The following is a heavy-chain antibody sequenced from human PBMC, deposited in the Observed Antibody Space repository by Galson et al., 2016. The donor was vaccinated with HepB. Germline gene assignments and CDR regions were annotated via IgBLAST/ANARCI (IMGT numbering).Heavy chain of an antibody. CDR3: VASAYSGYGLPA. D-gene: IGHD5-12*01. CDR1: GHRFTSYG. V-gene: IGHV1-18*01. Sequence: SVTVSCKASGHRFTSYGISWVRQAPGQGLEWMGWSSPYNGNTNYAQKFQGRVTMTTDTSTTTAHLALRNLKSDDTAVYYCVASAYSGYGLPAWVQGTLVTVSS. CDR2: SSPYNGNT. J-gene: IGHJ5*02.